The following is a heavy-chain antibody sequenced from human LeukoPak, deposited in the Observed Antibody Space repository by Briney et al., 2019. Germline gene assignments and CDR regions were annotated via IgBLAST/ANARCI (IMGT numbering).Heavy chain of an antibody. CDR2: ICTSGST. CDR1: GYSISSSYY. Sequence: SETLSLTCTVSGYSISSSYYWAWIRQPAGKGLEWIGRICTSGSTNYNPSLKSRVTISVDTSKNQFSLKLSSVTAADTAVYYCARDGVGGVAYWGLGTLVTVSS. V-gene: IGHV4-61*02. J-gene: IGHJ4*02. CDR3: ARDGVGGVAY. D-gene: IGHD2-8*02.